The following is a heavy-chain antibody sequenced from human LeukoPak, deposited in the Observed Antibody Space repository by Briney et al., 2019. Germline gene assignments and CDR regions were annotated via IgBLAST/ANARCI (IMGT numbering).Heavy chain of an antibody. CDR2: IIPIFGTA. D-gene: IGHD2-21*02. Sequence: SVKVSCTASGGAFSSYAISWVRQAPGQGLEWMGGIIPIFGTANYAQKFRGRVTITADESTSTAYMDLSSLRSEDTAVYYCARNTETAIPLPYYFDYWGQGTLVTVSS. J-gene: IGHJ4*02. CDR3: ARNTETAIPLPYYFDY. CDR1: GGAFSSYA. V-gene: IGHV1-69*13.